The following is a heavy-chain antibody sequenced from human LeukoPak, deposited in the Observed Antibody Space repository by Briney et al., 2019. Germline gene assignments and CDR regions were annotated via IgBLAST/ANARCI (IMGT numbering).Heavy chain of an antibody. CDR3: ARGTLEYSSSPTGY. D-gene: IGHD6-6*01. CDR2: IIPILGIA. V-gene: IGHV1-69*02. Sequence: ASAKVSCKASGGTLSSYTISWVRQAPGQGLEWMGRIIPILGIANYAQKFQGRVTITADKSTSTAYMELSSLRSEDTAVYYCARGTLEYSSSPTGYWGQGTLVTVSS. CDR1: GGTLSSYT. J-gene: IGHJ4*02.